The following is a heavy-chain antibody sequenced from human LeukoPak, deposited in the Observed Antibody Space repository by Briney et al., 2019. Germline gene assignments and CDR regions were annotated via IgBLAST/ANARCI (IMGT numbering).Heavy chain of an antibody. V-gene: IGHV3-11*04. CDR3: ARDAVATMDFDY. D-gene: IGHD5-12*01. Sequence: GGSLRLSCAASGFTFSDYYMSWIRQAPGKGLEWASYISSSGSTIYYADSVKGRFTISRDNAKNSLYLQMNSLRAEDTAVYYCARDAVATMDFDYWGQGTLVTVSS. CDR2: ISSSGSTI. CDR1: GFTFSDYY. J-gene: IGHJ4*02.